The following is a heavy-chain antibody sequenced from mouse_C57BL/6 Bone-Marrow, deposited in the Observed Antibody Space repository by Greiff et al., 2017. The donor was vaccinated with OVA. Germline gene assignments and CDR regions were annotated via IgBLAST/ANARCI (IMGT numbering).Heavy chain of an antibody. J-gene: IGHJ2*01. CDR3: ARNPGDY. V-gene: IGHV1-69*01. CDR1: GYTFTSYW. Sequence: QVQLQQPGAELVMPGASVKLSCKASGYTFTSYWMHWVKQRPGKGLEWIGEIDPSDSYTNYNQKFKGKSTLTVDNSSSTAYMQLSSLTSEDSAFYYCARNPGDYWGQGTTLTVSS. CDR2: IDPSDSYT.